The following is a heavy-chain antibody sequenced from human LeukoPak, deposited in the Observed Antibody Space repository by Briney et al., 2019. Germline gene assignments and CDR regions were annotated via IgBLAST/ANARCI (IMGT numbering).Heavy chain of an antibody. Sequence: ASVKVSCKASGYTFTTFYIHWVRQAPGQRLEWMGWINAGNGNTKYSQKFQGRVTITRDTSASTAYMELSSLRSEDTAVYYCARAMVRNLNNWFDPWGQGTLVTVSS. V-gene: IGHV1-3*01. CDR3: ARAMVRNLNNWFDP. CDR2: INAGNGNT. J-gene: IGHJ5*02. D-gene: IGHD3-10*01. CDR1: GYTFTTFY.